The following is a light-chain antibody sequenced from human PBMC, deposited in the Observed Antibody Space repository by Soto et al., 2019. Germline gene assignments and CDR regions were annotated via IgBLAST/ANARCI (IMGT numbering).Light chain of an antibody. CDR3: AAWDDSLSGTV. J-gene: IGLJ2*01. CDR2: RNN. CDR1: SSNIGSNY. Sequence: QSVLTQPPSASGTPGQRVTISFSGSSSNIGSNYVYWYQQLPGTAPKLLIYRNNQRPSGVPDRFSGSKSGTSASLAISGLRSEDEADYYCAAWDDSLSGTVFGGGTKVTVL. V-gene: IGLV1-47*01.